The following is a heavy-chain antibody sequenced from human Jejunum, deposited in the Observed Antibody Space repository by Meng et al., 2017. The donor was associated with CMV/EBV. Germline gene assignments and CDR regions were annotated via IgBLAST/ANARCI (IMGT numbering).Heavy chain of an antibody. CDR1: GFTFSRYS. CDR2: ITKSSSNT. J-gene: IGHJ4*02. D-gene: IGHD1-26*01. CDR3: ARDLWEGFDY. Sequence: SCAASGFTFSRYSMNWVRQAPGKGLEWVSSITKSSSNTYDADSVKGRFIISRDNAKNSLYLQMNSLRAEDTAVYYCARDLWEGFDYWGQGTLVTVSS. V-gene: IGHV3-21*01.